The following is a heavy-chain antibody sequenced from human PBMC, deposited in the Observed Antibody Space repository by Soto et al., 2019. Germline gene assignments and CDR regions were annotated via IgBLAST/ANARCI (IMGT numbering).Heavy chain of an antibody. J-gene: IGHJ6*02. CDR1: GFTFSTYW. V-gene: IGHV3-74*01. D-gene: IGHD3-22*01. CDR2: VKTDGTNT. CDR3: ARGGVIVVGLDV. Sequence: VQLVESGGGLVQPGGSRRLSCAGTGFTFSTYWMHWVRQVPGKGLEWVSRVKTDGTNTGYADSVKGRFTISRDNAKNTLYLEMNNLRADDTAVYYCARGGVIVVGLDVWGQGTTVTVSS.